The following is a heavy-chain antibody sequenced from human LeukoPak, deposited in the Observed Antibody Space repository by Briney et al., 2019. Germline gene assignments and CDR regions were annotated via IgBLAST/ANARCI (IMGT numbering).Heavy chain of an antibody. CDR2: ISYDGSNK. D-gene: IGHD6-13*01. V-gene: IGHV3-30-3*01. CDR1: GFTFSSYA. J-gene: IGHJ3*02. Sequence: PGGSLRLSCAASGFTFSSYAMHWVRQAPGKGLEWVAVISYDGSNKYYADSVKGRFTISRDNSKNTLYLQMNSLRAEDTAVYYCARDGFRQLSHDAFDIWGQGTMVTVSS. CDR3: ARDGFRQLSHDAFDI.